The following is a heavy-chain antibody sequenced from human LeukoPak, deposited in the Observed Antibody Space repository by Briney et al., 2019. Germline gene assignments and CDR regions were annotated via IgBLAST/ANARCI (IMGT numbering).Heavy chain of an antibody. D-gene: IGHD4-17*01. CDR2: IPYDGSDK. V-gene: IGHV3-30*02. CDR1: IFSFSTFG. Sequence: GGSLRLSCAASIFSFSTFGFHWVRQAPGKGLEWVAFIPYDGSDKYYADSVKGRFTVSRDNSKNTLYLHMNSLRVEDTAVYYCAKGLGDYDDFRLGFWGQGTLVTVSP. J-gene: IGHJ4*02. CDR3: AKGLGDYDDFRLGF.